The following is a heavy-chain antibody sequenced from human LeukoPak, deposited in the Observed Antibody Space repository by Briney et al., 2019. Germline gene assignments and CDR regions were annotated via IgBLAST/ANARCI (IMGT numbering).Heavy chain of an antibody. D-gene: IGHD6-6*01. CDR1: GFTFSSYS. J-gene: IGHJ4*02. CDR3: ARAEGYSSSSPFDY. V-gene: IGHV3-21*01. Sequence: PGGSLRLSCAASGFTFSSYSMTWVRQAPGKGLEWVSSISSSSSYIYYADSVKGRFTISRDNAKNSLYLQMNSLRAEDTAVYYCARAEGYSSSSPFDYWGQGTLVTVSS. CDR2: ISSSSSYI.